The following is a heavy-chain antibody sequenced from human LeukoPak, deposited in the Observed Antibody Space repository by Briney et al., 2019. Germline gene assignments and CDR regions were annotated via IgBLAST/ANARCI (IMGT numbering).Heavy chain of an antibody. CDR2: IYYSGST. V-gene: IGHV4-39*07. Sequence: SETLSLTCTVSGGSISSSSYYWGWIRQPPGKGLEWIGSIYYSGSTYYNPSLKSRVTISVDTSKDQFSLKLSSVTAADTAVYYCARVGFAEATFAFDIWGQGTLVTVSS. D-gene: IGHD3-10*01. CDR3: ARVGFAEATFAFDI. CDR1: GGSISSSSYY. J-gene: IGHJ3*02.